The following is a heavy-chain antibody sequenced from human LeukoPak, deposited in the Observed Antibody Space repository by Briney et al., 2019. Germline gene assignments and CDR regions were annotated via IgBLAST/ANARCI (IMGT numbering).Heavy chain of an antibody. CDR3: ARGTQWPYYYYYMDV. D-gene: IGHD6-19*01. CDR1: GGSISSSNY. Sequence: PSETLSLTCNVSGGSISSSNYWGWIRQPPGKGLEWIGSIYYSGSTYYNPSLKSRVTISVDTSKNQFSLKLSSVTAADTAVYYCARGTQWPYYYYYMDVWGKGTTVTVSS. J-gene: IGHJ6*03. CDR2: IYYSGST. V-gene: IGHV4-39*07.